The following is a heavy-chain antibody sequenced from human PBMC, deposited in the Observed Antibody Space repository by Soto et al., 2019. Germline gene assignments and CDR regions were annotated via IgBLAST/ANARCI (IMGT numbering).Heavy chain of an antibody. CDR2: VNGDGSNT. V-gene: IGHV3-74*01. Sequence: GGSLRHSSVASGFTFSGYWMHWVRQAPGKGLVWVSRVNGDGSNTVYADSVKGRFTISRDNSKNTLYLQMNSLRAEDTAVYYCAKSPGMYYYDSSGYYHYDYWGQGTLVTVSS. CDR3: AKSPGMYYYDSSGYYHYDY. D-gene: IGHD3-22*01. J-gene: IGHJ4*02. CDR1: GFTFSGYW.